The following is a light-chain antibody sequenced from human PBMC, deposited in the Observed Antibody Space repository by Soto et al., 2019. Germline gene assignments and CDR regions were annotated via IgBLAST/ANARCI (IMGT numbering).Light chain of an antibody. Sequence: EIVLTQSPATLSLSPGERATLSCRASQSVSSYLAWYQQKPGQAPRLLIYDASNRTTGIPARFSGSGAGTVFSLTSSRLEPEDFAVYYCQQRSNWPPTFGGGTKVEIK. CDR1: QSVSSY. J-gene: IGKJ4*01. CDR3: QQRSNWPPT. CDR2: DAS. V-gene: IGKV3-11*01.